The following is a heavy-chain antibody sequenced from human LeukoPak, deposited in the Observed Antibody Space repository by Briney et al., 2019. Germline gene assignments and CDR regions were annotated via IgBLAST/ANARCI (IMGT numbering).Heavy chain of an antibody. CDR3: AKTRDYGGNPGQVDY. J-gene: IGHJ4*02. CDR1: GFTFQIYA. CDR2: ISGSGGST. V-gene: IGHV3-23*01. Sequence: GGSLRLSCAASGFTFQIYAMSWVRQAPGKGLEWVSAISGSGGSTYYADSVKGRFTISRDNSKNTLYLQMNSLRAEDTAVYYCAKTRDYGGNPGQVDYWGQGTLVTVSS. D-gene: IGHD4-23*01.